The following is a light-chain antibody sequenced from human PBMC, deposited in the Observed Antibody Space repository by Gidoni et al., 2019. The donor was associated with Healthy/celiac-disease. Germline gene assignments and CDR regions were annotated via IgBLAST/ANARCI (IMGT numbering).Light chain of an antibody. CDR1: QSLLHSNGYNY. V-gene: IGKV2-28*01. J-gene: IGKJ3*01. CDR3: MQALQTPFT. Sequence: DIVMNQSPLSLPVTPGEPASISCRSSQSLLHSNGYNYLDWYLQKPGQSPQLLIYLGSNRASAVPDRFSGSGSGTDFTLKISRVEAEDVGVYYCMQALQTPFTFGPGTKVDIK. CDR2: LGS.